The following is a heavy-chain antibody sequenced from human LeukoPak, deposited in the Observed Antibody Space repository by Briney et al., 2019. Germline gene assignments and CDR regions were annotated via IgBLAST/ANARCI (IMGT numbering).Heavy chain of an antibody. CDR2: IDWDDDK. D-gene: IGHD3-22*01. Sequence: SGPALVKPTQTLTLTCTFSGFSLSTSGMCVSWIRQPPGKALEWLALIDWDDDKYYSTSLKTRLTISKDTSKNQVVLTMTNMDPVDTATYYCARTYYYDSSGYCFGAFDIWGQGQWSPSPQ. V-gene: IGHV2-70*01. J-gene: IGHJ3*02. CDR3: ARTYYYDSSGYCFGAFDI. CDR1: GFSLSTSGMC.